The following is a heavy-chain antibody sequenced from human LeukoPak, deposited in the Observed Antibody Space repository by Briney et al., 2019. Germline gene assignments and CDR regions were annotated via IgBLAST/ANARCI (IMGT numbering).Heavy chain of an antibody. CDR2: ISGSGGST. Sequence: GGSLRLSCAASGFTFSSYAMSWVSQAPGKGLEWVSAISGSGGSTYYADSVKGRFTISRDNSKNTLYLQMSSLRAEDTAVYYCAKDKDTYYYDSSGYPTYYFDYWGQGTLVTVSS. J-gene: IGHJ4*02. V-gene: IGHV3-23*01. D-gene: IGHD3-22*01. CDR1: GFTFSSYA. CDR3: AKDKDTYYYDSSGYPTYYFDY.